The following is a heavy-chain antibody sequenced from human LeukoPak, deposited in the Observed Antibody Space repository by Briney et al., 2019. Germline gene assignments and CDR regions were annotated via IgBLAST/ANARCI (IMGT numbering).Heavy chain of an antibody. CDR3: AREKGYYYGSGTMGDY. CDR2: INHSGST. V-gene: IGHV4-34*01. Sequence: PSETLSLTCAVYGGSFSGYYWSWIRQPPGKGLEWIGEINHSGSTNYNPSLKSRVTISVDTSKNQFSLKLSSVTAADTAVYYCAREKGYYYGSGTMGDYWGQGTLVTVSS. J-gene: IGHJ4*02. CDR1: GGSFSGYY. D-gene: IGHD3-10*01.